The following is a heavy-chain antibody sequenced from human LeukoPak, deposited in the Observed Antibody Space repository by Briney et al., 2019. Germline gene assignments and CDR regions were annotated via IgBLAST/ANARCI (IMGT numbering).Heavy chain of an antibody. J-gene: IGHJ6*02. V-gene: IGHV1-2*06. CDR2: INPNSGGT. Sequence: ASVKVSCKASGYTFTGYYMHWARQAPGQGLEWMGRINPNSGGTNYAQKFQGRVTMTRDTSISTVYMELSRLRSDDTAVYCCARFIPIAARPFYYYGMDVWGQGTTVTVSS. D-gene: IGHD6-6*01. CDR3: ARFIPIAARPFYYYGMDV. CDR1: GYTFTGYY.